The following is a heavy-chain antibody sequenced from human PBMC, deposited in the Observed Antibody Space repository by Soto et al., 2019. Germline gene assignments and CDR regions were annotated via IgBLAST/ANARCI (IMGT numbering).Heavy chain of an antibody. Sequence: QVQLVQSGAEVKKSGASVKVSCKASGYTFTGYYIHWVRQAPGQGPEWMGEISPNSGGTKYAQKFQGRVTMTRDTSISTVYMELTNLSPDDTAGYYCGRGRSGELGVFYWGQGTLVTVYS. CDR3: GRGRSGELGVFY. J-gene: IGHJ4*02. CDR1: GYTFTGYY. V-gene: IGHV1-2*02. D-gene: IGHD1-7*01. CDR2: ISPNSGGT.